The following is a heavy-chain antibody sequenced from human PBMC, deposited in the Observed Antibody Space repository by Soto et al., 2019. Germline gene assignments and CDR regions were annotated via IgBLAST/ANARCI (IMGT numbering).Heavy chain of an antibody. CDR1: GFTFSDYY. CDR2: IGDNGNSI. V-gene: IGHV3-11*01. CDR3: ATASCSSAACYFFDN. J-gene: IGHJ4*02. D-gene: IGHD2-2*01. Sequence: PGGSLRLSCAASGFTFSDYYMSWIRQAPGKGLEWVSNIGDNGNSIYYADSVKGRFTISRDNAKNSLSLHMNSLRAEDTAVYYCATASCSSAACYFFDNRGQGTLVTVSS.